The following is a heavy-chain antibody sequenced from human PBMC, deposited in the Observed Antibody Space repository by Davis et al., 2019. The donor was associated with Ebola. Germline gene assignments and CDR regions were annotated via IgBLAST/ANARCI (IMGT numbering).Heavy chain of an antibody. CDR2: INPNSGGT. CDR3: ASFEGGLELPLDY. Sequence: ASVKVSCKASGYSFTDYYMHWVRQAPGQGLEWMGWINPNSGGTNYAQKFQGRVTMTRDTSIRTAYVELSRLRSDDTAVYYCASFEGGLELPLDYWGQGTLVTVSS. CDR1: GYSFTDYY. D-gene: IGHD1-7*01. J-gene: IGHJ4*02. V-gene: IGHV1-2*02.